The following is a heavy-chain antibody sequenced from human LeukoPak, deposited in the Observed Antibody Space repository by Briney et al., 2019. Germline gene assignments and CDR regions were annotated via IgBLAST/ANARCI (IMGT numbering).Heavy chain of an antibody. CDR2: INHSGST. CDR1: GGSFSGYY. Sequence: PSETLSLTCAVYGGSFSGYYWSWIRQPPGKGLEWIGEINHSGSTNYNPSLKSRVTISVDTSENQFSLKVSSVTAADTAVYYCARVRATGAHDCWGQGTLVTVSS. D-gene: IGHD7-27*01. CDR3: ARVRATGAHDC. J-gene: IGHJ4*02. V-gene: IGHV4-34*01.